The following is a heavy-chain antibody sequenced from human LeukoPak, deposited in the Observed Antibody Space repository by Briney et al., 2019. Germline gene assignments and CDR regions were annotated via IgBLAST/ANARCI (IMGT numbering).Heavy chain of an antibody. Sequence: PGGTLRLSCAASGFTFSSYGMSWVRQAPGKGLEWVSAISGSGGSTYYADSVKGRFTISRDNSKNTLYLQMNSLRVEDTAVYHCAREFGYGSGSFFDYWGQGTLVTVSS. CDR2: ISGSGGST. V-gene: IGHV3-23*01. CDR3: AREFGYGSGSFFDY. CDR1: GFTFSSYG. D-gene: IGHD3-10*01. J-gene: IGHJ4*02.